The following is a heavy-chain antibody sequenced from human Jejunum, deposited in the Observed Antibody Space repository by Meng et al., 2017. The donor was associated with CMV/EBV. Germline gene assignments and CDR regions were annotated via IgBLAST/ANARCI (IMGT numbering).Heavy chain of an antibody. CDR2: IYTSGST. CDR1: RGSISSDY. D-gene: IGHD6-13*01. CDR3: ARGPYSGSWSSFDY. V-gene: IGHV4-4*07. Sequence: QVRLQESGPGLVKPSETLSLTCTVSRGSISSDYWSWIRQPAGKGLEWIGRIYTSGSTNYNPSLKSRVTMSVDTSKTQFSLKLSSVTAADTAVYYCARGPYSGSWSSFDYWGQGTLVTVSS. J-gene: IGHJ4*02.